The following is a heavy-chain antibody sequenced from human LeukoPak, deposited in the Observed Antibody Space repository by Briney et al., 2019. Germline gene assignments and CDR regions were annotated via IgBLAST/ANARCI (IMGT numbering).Heavy chain of an antibody. CDR1: GFTFDDYA. V-gene: IGHV3-43*02. CDR3: ARDYYDSSGYYPYYFDY. D-gene: IGHD3-22*01. CDR2: ISGDGGST. J-gene: IGHJ4*02. Sequence: GGSLRLSCAASGFTFDDYAMHWVRQAPGKGLEWVSLISGDGGSTYYADSVKGRFTISRDNSKNSLYLQMNSLRAEDTAVYYCARDYYDSSGYYPYYFDYWGQGTLVTVSS.